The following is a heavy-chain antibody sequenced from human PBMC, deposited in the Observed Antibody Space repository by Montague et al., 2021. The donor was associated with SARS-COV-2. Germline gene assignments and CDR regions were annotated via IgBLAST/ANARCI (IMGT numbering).Heavy chain of an antibody. D-gene: IGHD3-3*01. Sequence: SGTLSLTCAVYGGSFTGYYWTWIRQPPGKGLEWIGEINHTGSASYNPSLKSRVTLSKDTSKNQFSLKLQSLTAADTAVYYCARGRVTISGVLIFIPAAGPLDVWGQGTLVTVSS. CDR2: INHTGSA. V-gene: IGHV4-34*01. J-gene: IGHJ3*01. CDR1: GGSFTGYY. CDR3: ARGRVTISGVLIFIPAAGPLDV.